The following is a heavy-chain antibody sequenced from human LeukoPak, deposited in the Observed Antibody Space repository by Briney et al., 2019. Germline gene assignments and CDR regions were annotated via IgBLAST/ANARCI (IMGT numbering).Heavy chain of an antibody. CDR2: IIPMFGTA. Sequence: GASVKVSCKASGGSFDTYTINWVRQAPGQGLEWMGEIIPMFGTANYAQKFQGRVTITADESTSTAYMELRSLRSDDTAVYYCATLGGIAAAGIFMDVWGKGTTVTVSS. J-gene: IGHJ6*04. CDR1: GGSFDTYT. CDR3: ATLGGIAAAGIFMDV. D-gene: IGHD6-13*01. V-gene: IGHV1-69*13.